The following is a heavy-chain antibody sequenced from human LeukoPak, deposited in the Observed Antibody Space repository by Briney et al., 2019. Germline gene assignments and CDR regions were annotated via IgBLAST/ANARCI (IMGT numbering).Heavy chain of an antibody. CDR2: MNPNSGNT. V-gene: IGHV1-8*01. D-gene: IGHD3-10*01. CDR1: GYTFTSYD. J-gene: IGHJ4*02. CDR3: ARVKVIMVRGVIIPNDY. Sequence: GASVKVSCKASGYTFTSYDINWVRQATGQGLEWMGWMNPNSGNTGYAQKFQGRVTMTRNTSISTAYMELSSLRSEDTAVYYCARVKVIMVRGVIIPNDYWGQGTLVTVSS.